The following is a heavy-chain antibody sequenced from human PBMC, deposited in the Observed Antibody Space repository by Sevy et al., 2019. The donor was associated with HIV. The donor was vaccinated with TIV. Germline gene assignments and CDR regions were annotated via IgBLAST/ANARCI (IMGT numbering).Heavy chain of an antibody. V-gene: IGHV3-7*01. CDR3: GREGVGGYSYSLDQ. Sequence: GGSLRLSCAASGFTFSVYWMTWVRQAPGKGLEWVATMKEDGSDKDYVYSVKGRFTISRDNAKNSLYLQMNSLRAEDTAVYYCGREGVGGYSYSLDQWGLGTLVTVSS. CDR2: MKEDGSDK. D-gene: IGHD5-18*01. CDR1: GFTFSVYW. J-gene: IGHJ4*02.